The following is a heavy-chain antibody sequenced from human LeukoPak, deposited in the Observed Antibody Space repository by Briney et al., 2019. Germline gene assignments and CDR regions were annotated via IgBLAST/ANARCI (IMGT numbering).Heavy chain of an antibody. CDR2: INPNSGGT. CDR3: ARGTYYYDSSGYYLGDAFDI. D-gene: IGHD3-22*01. CDR1: GYTFTSYD. J-gene: IGHJ3*02. V-gene: IGHV1-2*02. Sequence: ASVKVSCKASGYTFTSYDINWVRQAPGQGLEWMGWINPNSGGTNYAQKFQGRVTMTRDTSISTAYMELSRLRSDDTAVYYCARGTYYYDSSGYYLGDAFDIWGQGTMVTVSS.